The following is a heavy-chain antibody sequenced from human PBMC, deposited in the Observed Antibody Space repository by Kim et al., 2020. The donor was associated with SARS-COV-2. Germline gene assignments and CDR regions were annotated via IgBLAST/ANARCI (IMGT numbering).Heavy chain of an antibody. D-gene: IGHD3-3*01. J-gene: IGHJ4*02. Sequence: GGSLRLSCAASGFTFSNYAMHWVRQSPGKGLEWVAAIWYDGSKKYYARSVEGRFTISRDNSKNTLYLQMGNLIPEDSAVYYCVNEYYVFQSGWDYWGQGT. V-gene: IGHV3-33*03. CDR1: GFTFSNYA. CDR3: VNEYYVFQSGWDY. CDR2: IWYDGSKK.